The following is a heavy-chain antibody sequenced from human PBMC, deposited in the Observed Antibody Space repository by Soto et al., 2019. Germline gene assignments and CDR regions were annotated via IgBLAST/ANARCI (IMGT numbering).Heavy chain of an antibody. CDR1: GYTFTSYG. J-gene: IGHJ4*02. Sequence: ASVKVSCKASGYTFTSYGISWVRQAPGQGLEWMGWISAYNGNTNYAQKLQGRVTMTTDTSTSTAYMELRSLRSDDTAVYYCARDYIVATIKDPFFDYWGQGTLVTVSS. CDR2: ISAYNGNT. D-gene: IGHD5-12*01. V-gene: IGHV1-18*01. CDR3: ARDYIVATIKDPFFDY.